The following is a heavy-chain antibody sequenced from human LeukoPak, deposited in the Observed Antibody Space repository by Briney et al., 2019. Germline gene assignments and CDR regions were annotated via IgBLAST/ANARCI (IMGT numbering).Heavy chain of an antibody. Sequence: SETLSLTCTVSGGSISSGDYYWSWIRQPPGKGLEWIGYIYYSGSTYYNPSLKSRVTISVDTFKNQFSLKLSSVTAADTAVYYCARGLGLRLGELSSYYFDYWGQGTLVTVSS. CDR1: GGSISSGDYY. CDR3: ARGLGLRLGELSSYYFDY. V-gene: IGHV4-30-4*01. J-gene: IGHJ4*02. D-gene: IGHD3-16*02. CDR2: IYYSGST.